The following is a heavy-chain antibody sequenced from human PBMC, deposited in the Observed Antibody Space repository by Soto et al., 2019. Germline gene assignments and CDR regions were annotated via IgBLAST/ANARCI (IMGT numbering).Heavy chain of an antibody. V-gene: IGHV4-59*01. CDR1: GGSISSYY. J-gene: IGHJ5*02. D-gene: IGHD3-10*01. CDR2: IYYSGST. CDR3: ARDRHYGSGSYYNWFDP. Sequence: SETLSLTCTVSGGSISSYYWSWIRQPPGKGLEWIGYIYYSGSTNYNPSLKSRVTISVDTSKNQFSLKLSSVTAADTAMYYCARDRHYGSGSYYNWFDPWGQGTLVTVSS.